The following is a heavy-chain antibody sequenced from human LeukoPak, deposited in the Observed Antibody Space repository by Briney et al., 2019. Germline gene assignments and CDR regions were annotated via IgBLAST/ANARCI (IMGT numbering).Heavy chain of an antibody. CDR1: GGSISSYY. Sequence: SETLSLTCTVSGGSISSYYWSWIRQPPGKRLEWIGDVYYSGSTNYNPSLKSRVTISIGTSKNHFSLKLSSVTAADTAVYYCARDQGYAFDIWGQGTMVTVSS. V-gene: IGHV4-59*01. CDR2: VYYSGST. CDR3: ARDQGYAFDI. J-gene: IGHJ3*02.